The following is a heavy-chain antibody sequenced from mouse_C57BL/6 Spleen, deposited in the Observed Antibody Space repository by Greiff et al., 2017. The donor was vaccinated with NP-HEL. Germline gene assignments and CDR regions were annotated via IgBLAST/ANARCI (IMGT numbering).Heavy chain of an antibody. J-gene: IGHJ2*01. D-gene: IGHD3-2*02. Sequence: VQLQHSGAELVKPGASVKISCKASGYAFSSYWMNWVKQRPGKGLEWIGQIYPGDGDTNYNGKFKGKATLTADKSSSTAYMQLSSLTSEDSAVYFCARSTTAQATTLDYWGQGTTLTVSS. CDR2: IYPGDGDT. CDR1: GYAFSSYW. CDR3: ARSTTAQATTLDY. V-gene: IGHV1-80*01.